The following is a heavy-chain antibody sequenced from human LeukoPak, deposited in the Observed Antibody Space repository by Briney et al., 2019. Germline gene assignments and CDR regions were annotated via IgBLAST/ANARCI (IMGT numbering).Heavy chain of an antibody. CDR1: GFTFDDYA. V-gene: IGHV3-43*02. D-gene: IGHD3-22*01. Sequence: GGSLRLSCAASGFTFDDYAMHWVRQAPGKGLEWVSLISGDGGSTYYADSVKGRFTISRDNSKNSLYLQMNSLRTEGTALYYCAKDFGYYDSSGYYSSWGQGTLVTVSS. CDR3: AKDFGYYDSSGYYSS. J-gene: IGHJ5*02. CDR2: ISGDGGST.